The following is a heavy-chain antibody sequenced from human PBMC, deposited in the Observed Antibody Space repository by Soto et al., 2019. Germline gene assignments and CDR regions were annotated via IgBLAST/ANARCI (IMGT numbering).Heavy chain of an antibody. CDR1: GGSFSSDY. J-gene: IGHJ4*02. D-gene: IGHD3-3*01. Sequence: PSETLSLTCTVSGGSFSSDYWSWIRQPSGKGLEWIGRIYASGNTNYNPSLKSRVTMSVDTSKNQFSLKLSSVTAADTAVYYCARALKSGHDAYWGQGSHVTVS. CDR3: ARALKSGHDAY. V-gene: IGHV4-4*07. CDR2: IYASGNT.